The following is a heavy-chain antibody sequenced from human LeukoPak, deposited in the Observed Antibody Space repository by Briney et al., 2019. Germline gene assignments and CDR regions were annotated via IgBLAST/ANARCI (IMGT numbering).Heavy chain of an antibody. Sequence: SETLSLTCAVYGGSFSGYYWSWIRQPPGKGLEWIGSIYYTGNTYYNASLKSRVTISIDTSKNQFSLKLTSVTAADTAVYYCAKQTGSGLFILPGGQGTLVTVSS. J-gene: IGHJ4*02. CDR3: AKQTGSGLFILP. CDR2: IYYTGNT. V-gene: IGHV4-34*01. D-gene: IGHD3/OR15-3a*01. CDR1: GGSFSGYY.